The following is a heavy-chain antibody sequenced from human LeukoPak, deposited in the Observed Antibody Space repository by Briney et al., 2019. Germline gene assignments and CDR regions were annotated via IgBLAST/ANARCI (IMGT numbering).Heavy chain of an antibody. CDR2: ISSSSSYI. Sequence: PGGSLRLSCEASGFTFSSYSMNWVRQAPGKGLEWVSFISSSSSYIYYADSVKGRFIISRDNAKNSLYLQMNSLRAEDTAVYYCAELGITMIGGVWGKGTTVTISS. V-gene: IGHV3-21*01. D-gene: IGHD3-10*02. CDR1: GFTFSSYS. J-gene: IGHJ6*04. CDR3: AELGITMIGGV.